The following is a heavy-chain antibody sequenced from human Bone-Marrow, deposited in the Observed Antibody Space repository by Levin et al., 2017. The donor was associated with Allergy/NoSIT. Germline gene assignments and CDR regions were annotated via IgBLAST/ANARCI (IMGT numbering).Heavy chain of an antibody. CDR3: ARGWYGSGAY. Sequence: LSLTCAVSGFTVSNNFMNWVSQAPGKGLEWVSLIYSGGGTYYADSVKGRFTISRDSSSNTLYLQMNSLRAEDTAIYYCARGWYGSGAYWGQGTMVTVSS. J-gene: IGHJ4*02. CDR1: GFTVSNNF. CDR2: IYSGGGT. V-gene: IGHV3-53*01. D-gene: IGHD3-10*01.